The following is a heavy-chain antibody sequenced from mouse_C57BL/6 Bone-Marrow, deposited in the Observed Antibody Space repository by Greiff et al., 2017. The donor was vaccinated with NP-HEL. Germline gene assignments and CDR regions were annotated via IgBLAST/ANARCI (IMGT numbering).Heavy chain of an antibody. CDR1: GFNIKNTS. Sequence: VQLQQSVAELVRPGASVKLSCTASGFNIKNTSMHWVKQRPEQGLEWIGRIYPAHGNTKYAPQFPGKAPITADTSSNTASLQLSSLTSEDTAIYYCARKEGYGNYGFAYWGQGTLVTVSA. J-gene: IGHJ3*01. CDR2: IYPAHGNT. D-gene: IGHD2-1*01. CDR3: ARKEGYGNYGFAY. V-gene: IGHV14-3*01.